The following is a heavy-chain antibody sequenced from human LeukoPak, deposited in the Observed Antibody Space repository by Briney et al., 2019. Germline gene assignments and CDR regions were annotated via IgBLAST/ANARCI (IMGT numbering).Heavy chain of an antibody. CDR2: IYYSGST. CDR1: GGSISSYF. CDR3: ARFSAPLRFRIDY. V-gene: IGHV4-59*12. D-gene: IGHD3-16*01. J-gene: IGHJ4*02. Sequence: PSETLSLTCTVSGGSISSYFWSWIRQPPGKGLEWIGYIYYSGSTNYNPSLKSRVTISVDTSKNQFSLKLSSVTAADTAVYYCARFSAPLRFRIDYWGQGTLVIVSS.